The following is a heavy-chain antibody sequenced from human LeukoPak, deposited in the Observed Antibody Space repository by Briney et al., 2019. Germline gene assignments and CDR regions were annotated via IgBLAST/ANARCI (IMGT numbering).Heavy chain of an antibody. J-gene: IGHJ6*02. Sequence: SQTLSLTCVISGDSVSSNSAAWNWIRQSPSGGLEWLGRTYYRSEGFHDYAVSVKSRMIINPDTSKNQFSLQLNSVTPEDTAIYYCVGGGTSVAGMDVWGQGTTVTVSS. CDR2: TYYRSEGFH. CDR3: VGGGTSVAGMDV. D-gene: IGHD1-1*01. CDR1: GDSVSSNSAA. V-gene: IGHV6-1*01.